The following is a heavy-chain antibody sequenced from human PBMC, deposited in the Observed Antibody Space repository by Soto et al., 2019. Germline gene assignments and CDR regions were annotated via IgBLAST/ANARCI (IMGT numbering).Heavy chain of an antibody. CDR2: ISADGAGT. CDR3: ARISSSSCTDY. V-gene: IGHV3-23*01. D-gene: IGHD6-13*01. CDR1: GFTFNTYA. J-gene: IGHJ4*02. Sequence: PGGSLRLSCAASGFTFNTYAMNWVRQAPGKGLEWVSAISADGAGTYYADSVKGRSTISRDNSKNTLSLQMNSLRAEDTAIFYCARISSSSCTDYWGQGTLVTVSS.